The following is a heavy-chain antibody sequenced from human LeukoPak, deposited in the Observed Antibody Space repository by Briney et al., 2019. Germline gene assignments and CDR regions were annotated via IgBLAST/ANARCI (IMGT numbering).Heavy chain of an antibody. J-gene: IGHJ4*02. CDR1: GGTFSSYA. CDR2: IIPIFGTA. Sequence: SVKVSCKASGGTFSSYAISWVRQAPGQGLEWMGGIIPIFGTANYAQKFQGRVTITADESTSTAYMQLSSLRSEDTAVYYCATQGRGEQLVEYYFDYWGQGTLVTVSS. V-gene: IGHV1-69*13. CDR3: ATQGRGEQLVEYYFDY. D-gene: IGHD6-13*01.